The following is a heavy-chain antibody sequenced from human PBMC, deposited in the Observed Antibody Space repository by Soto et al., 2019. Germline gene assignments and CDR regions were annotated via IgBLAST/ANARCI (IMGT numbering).Heavy chain of an antibody. D-gene: IGHD3-22*01. CDR2: ISYSGKT. V-gene: IGHV4-59*01. J-gene: IGHJ4*02. CDR3: ARENYASSGAPFLDY. Sequence: PSETLSLTCSVSGGSISSYYWTWIRQPPGRGLEYIGYISYSGKTYYNPSLRGRVTISLDTSKNQFSLQLSSVTAADMAVYYCARENYASSGAPFLDYWGQGTLVTVSS. CDR1: GGSISSYY.